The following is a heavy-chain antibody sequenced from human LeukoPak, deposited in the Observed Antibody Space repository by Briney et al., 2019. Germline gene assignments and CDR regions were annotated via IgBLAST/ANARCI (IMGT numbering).Heavy chain of an antibody. J-gene: IGHJ4*02. V-gene: IGHV3-21*01. CDR3: ARLQPLNSGSYSDY. D-gene: IGHD1-26*01. Sequence: GGSLRLSCAASGFTFSTYSMNWVRQAPGKGLEWVSAISSTGSYTYYADSVKGRFTISRDSAKNSLYLQMNSLRAEDTAVYYCARLQPLNSGSYSDYWGQGTLVTVSS. CDR1: GFTFSTYS. CDR2: ISSTGSYT.